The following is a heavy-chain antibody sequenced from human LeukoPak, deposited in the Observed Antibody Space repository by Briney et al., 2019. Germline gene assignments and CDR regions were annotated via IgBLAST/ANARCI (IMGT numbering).Heavy chain of an antibody. V-gene: IGHV3-23*01. J-gene: IGHJ1*01. CDR3: AKDFLVHGSWPYFQH. CDR2: ISGSGGST. Sequence: PGGSLRLSCAASGFTFSSYGMSWVRQAPGKGLEWVSAISGSGGSTYYADSVKGRFTISRDNSKNTLYLQMNSLRAEDTAVYYCAKDFLVHGSWPYFQHWGQGTLVTVSS. D-gene: IGHD2/OR15-2a*01. CDR1: GFTFSSYG.